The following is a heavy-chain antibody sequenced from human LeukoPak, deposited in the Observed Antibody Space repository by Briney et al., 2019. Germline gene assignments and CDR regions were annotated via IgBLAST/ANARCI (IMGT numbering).Heavy chain of an antibody. V-gene: IGHV3-21*01. Sequence: PGGSLSLSCAASVFTFSSYSTDGVPQAPGKGLELGSSITSSSSYICYADAVKSRFTISRDTSKTSLYLQMNSLRAEDTAVYYCARVVYYDPQAGANWFDPWGQGTLVTVSS. D-gene: IGHD3-22*01. CDR2: ITSSSSYI. J-gene: IGHJ5*02. CDR1: VFTFSSYS. CDR3: ARVVYYDPQAGANWFDP.